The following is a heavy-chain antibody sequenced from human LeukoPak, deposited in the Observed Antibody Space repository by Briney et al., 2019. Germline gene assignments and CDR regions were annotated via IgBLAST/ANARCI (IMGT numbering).Heavy chain of an antibody. J-gene: IGHJ4*02. Sequence: PSETLSLTCAVYGGSFSGYYWSWIRQPPGKGLEWIGEINHSGSTNYNPSLKSRVTISVDTSKNQFSLKLSSVTAADTAVYYCARVLLPAAARFDYWGQGTLVTGSS. CDR1: GGSFSGYY. CDR3: ARVLLPAAARFDY. V-gene: IGHV4-34*01. D-gene: IGHD2-2*01. CDR2: INHSGST.